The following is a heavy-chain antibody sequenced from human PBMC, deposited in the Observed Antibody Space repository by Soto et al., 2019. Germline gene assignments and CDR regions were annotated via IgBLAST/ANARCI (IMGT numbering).Heavy chain of an antibody. J-gene: IGHJ4*02. CDR3: ASGIQLWLRRINNGYSG. Sequence: QVQLVQSGAEVKKPESSVKVSCKAPGGTFSTYAISWVRQAPGQGLEWMGGIIPMFGTANYAQRFQDRVTITADASTNTVYMDLSSLRSEDTAVYFCASGIQLWLRRINNGYSGWGQGTLVTVSS. CDR2: IIPMFGTA. V-gene: IGHV1-69*12. CDR1: GGTFSTYA. D-gene: IGHD5-18*01.